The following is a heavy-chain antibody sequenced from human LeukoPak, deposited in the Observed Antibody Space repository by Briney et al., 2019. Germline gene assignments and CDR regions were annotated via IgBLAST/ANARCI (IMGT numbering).Heavy chain of an antibody. CDR2: INHSGST. CDR3: ARDRYYYYYGMDV. CDR1: GGSFSGYY. Sequence: SETLSLTCAVYGGSFSGYYWSWIRQPPGKGLEWIGEINHSGSTNYNPSLKSRVTISVDTSKNQFSLKLSSVTAADTAVYYCARDRYYYYYGMDVWGQGTTVTVSS. J-gene: IGHJ6*02. V-gene: IGHV4-34*01.